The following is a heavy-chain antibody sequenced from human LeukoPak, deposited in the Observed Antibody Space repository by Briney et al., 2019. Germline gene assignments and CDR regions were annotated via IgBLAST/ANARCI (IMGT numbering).Heavy chain of an antibody. J-gene: IGHJ4*02. CDR3: ATSLRFLEWLFPSLDY. CDR2: INPNSGGT. Sequence: ASVKVSXKASGYTFTGYYMHWVRQAPGQGLEWMGWINPNSGGTNYAQKFQGRVTMTRDTSISTAYMELSRLRSDDTAVYYCATSLRFLEWLFPSLDYWGQGTLVTVSS. D-gene: IGHD3-3*01. CDR1: GYTFTGYY. V-gene: IGHV1-2*02.